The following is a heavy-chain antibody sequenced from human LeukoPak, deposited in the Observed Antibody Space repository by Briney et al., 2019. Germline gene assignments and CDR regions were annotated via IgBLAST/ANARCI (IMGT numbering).Heavy chain of an antibody. Sequence: GGSLRLSCAASGFTFSDYYMIWIRQAPGKGLEWVSYISSSGSYTNYADSVKGRVTISRDNAKNSLYLHMNSLRAEDTAVYYWARDRAGGSGSYSDYWGQGTLVTVSS. J-gene: IGHJ4*02. CDR2: ISSSGSYT. CDR1: GFTFSDYY. D-gene: IGHD1-26*01. V-gene: IGHV3-11*06. CDR3: ARDRAGGSGSYSDY.